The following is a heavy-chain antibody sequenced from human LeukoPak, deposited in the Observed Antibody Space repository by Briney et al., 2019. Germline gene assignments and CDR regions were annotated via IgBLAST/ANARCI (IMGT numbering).Heavy chain of an antibody. V-gene: IGHV3-7*01. CDR3: PKHRGQGYYFDY. CDR1: GFTFSGYW. Sequence: GGSLRLSCAASGFTFSGYWMSWVRQAPGKGLEWLANINQDAGDKYYVDSVKGRVTISRDNVNHSLYLQMNSLRAEHTAVYYCPKHRGQGYYFDYWGQGTLVTVSS. J-gene: IGHJ4*02. D-gene: IGHD3-16*02. CDR2: INQDAGDK.